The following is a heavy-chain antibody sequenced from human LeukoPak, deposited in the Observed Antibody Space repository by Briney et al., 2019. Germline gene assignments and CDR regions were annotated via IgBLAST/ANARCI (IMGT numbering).Heavy chain of an antibody. CDR2: ISGSGGST. J-gene: IGHJ6*03. V-gene: IGHV3-23*01. CDR1: GFTFSSYA. D-gene: IGHD4/OR15-4a*01. Sequence: PGGSLRLSCAASGFTFSSYAMSWVRQAPGKGLEWVSAISGSGGSTYYADSVKGRFTISRDNSKNTLYLQMNSLRAEDTAVYYCATTGLSGTWGYYFYMDVWGKGTTVTVSS. CDR3: ATTGLSGTWGYYFYMDV.